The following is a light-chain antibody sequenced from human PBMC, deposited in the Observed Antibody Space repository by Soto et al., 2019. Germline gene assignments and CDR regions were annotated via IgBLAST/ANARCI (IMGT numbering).Light chain of an antibody. Sequence: DIQMTQSPASLSASVGDRVTITCRASQSISSYLNWYQQKPGNAPRLLIYAASTWQTGVPSRFSGSGSGTAFTLTISRLQHEDFSTYYWQKSYSTPLTFGGGTKVEIK. CDR3: QKSYSTPLT. CDR1: QSISSY. V-gene: IGKV1-39*01. CDR2: AAS. J-gene: IGKJ4*01.